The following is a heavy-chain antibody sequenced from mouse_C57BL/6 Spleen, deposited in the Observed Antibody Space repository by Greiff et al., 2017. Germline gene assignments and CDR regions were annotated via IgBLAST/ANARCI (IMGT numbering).Heavy chain of an antibody. Sequence: QVQLKESGAELVKPGASVKISCKASGYAFSSYWMNWVKQRPGKGLELIGQIYPGDGDSNYNGKSKGKATLTADKSSSTAYMQLSSLTSEDSAVYFCAIPQATYSMDDWGQGTSVTVSS. CDR3: AIPQATYSMDD. D-gene: IGHD3-2*02. CDR1: GYAFSSYW. CDR2: IYPGDGDS. V-gene: IGHV1-80*01. J-gene: IGHJ4*01.